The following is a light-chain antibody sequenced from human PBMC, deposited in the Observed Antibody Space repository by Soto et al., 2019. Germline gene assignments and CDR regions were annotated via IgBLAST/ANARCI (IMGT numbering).Light chain of an antibody. V-gene: IGLV2-14*01. J-gene: IGLJ2*01. CDR1: SSDVGGYNY. CDR2: DVT. CDR3: SSYTSSSTVV. Sequence: QSALTQPDSVSGSPGQSITISCTGTSSDVGGYNYVCWYQQHPGKAPKLMIHDVTNRPSGVSSRFSGSKSGNTASLSISGLQPEDEADYYCSSYTSSSTVVFGGGTKLTVL.